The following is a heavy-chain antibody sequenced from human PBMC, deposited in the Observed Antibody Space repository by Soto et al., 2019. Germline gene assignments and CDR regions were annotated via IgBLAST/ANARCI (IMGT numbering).Heavy chain of an antibody. CDR2: IKGDGIST. Sequence: EVQLVESGGGLVQSGGSLRLSCAASGFTFSSYWMHWVRQAPGKGLVWVSRIKGDGISTNYADSVKGRFTNSRDNAKDTVFLQMNGLSADDTAVYYCARGAMGNYYNDYWGQGTLVTVSS. D-gene: IGHD3-10*01. CDR1: GFTFSSYW. J-gene: IGHJ4*02. V-gene: IGHV3-74*01. CDR3: ARGAMGNYYNDY.